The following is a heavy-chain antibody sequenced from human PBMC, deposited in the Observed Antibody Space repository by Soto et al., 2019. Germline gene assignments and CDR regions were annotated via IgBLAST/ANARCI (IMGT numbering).Heavy chain of an antibody. CDR2: ITSDTNSI. V-gene: IGHV3-48*02. CDR3: ARSVEGHFDY. J-gene: IGHJ4*02. CDR1: GFPFSIYS. D-gene: IGHD6-19*01. Sequence: EVQLVESGGGLVQPGGSLRLTCVASGFPFSIYSMNWVRQAPGKGLERSSYITSDTNSIKYADSVKGRFTISRDNAKNLVYLQMNSLRDEDTAVYFCARSVEGHFDYWGQGTVVTVSS.